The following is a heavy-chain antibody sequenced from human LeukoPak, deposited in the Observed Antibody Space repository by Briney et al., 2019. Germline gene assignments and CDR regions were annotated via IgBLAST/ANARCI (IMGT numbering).Heavy chain of an antibody. CDR1: GYTFTNYD. D-gene: IGHD6-13*01. J-gene: IGHJ5*02. CDR3: AKGGASAAARRFPH. CDR2: MNPNSGNT. Sequence: ASVKVSCKASGYTFTNYDINWVRQATGQGLEWMGWMNPNSGNTGYAQRFQGRVTITSNTSISTAYMELGSLRSDDTAVYSCAKGGASAAARRFPHWGQGTLVTVSS. V-gene: IGHV1-8*01.